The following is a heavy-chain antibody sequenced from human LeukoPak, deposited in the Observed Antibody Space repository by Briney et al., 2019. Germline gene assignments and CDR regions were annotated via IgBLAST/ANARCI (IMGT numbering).Heavy chain of an antibody. D-gene: IGHD4-11*01. CDR3: AKDKVTETDY. Sequence: GGSLRLSCAASGFTFSSYGMHWVRQAPGKGLEWVAVISYDGSNKYYADSVKGRFTISRDNSKNTLYLQMNSLRAEDTAVYYCAKDKVTETDYWGQGTPVTVSS. CDR1: GFTFSSYG. J-gene: IGHJ4*02. V-gene: IGHV3-30*18. CDR2: ISYDGSNK.